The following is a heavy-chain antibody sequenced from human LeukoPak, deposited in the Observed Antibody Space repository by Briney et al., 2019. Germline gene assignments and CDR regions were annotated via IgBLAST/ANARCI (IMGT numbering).Heavy chain of an antibody. Sequence: SETLSLTCTVSGGSISTYYWTWIRQPPGKGLEWIGEINHGGSTNYNPSLKSRVTISVDTSKNQFSLKLSSVTAADTAVYYCARLSIGYYGSGSYDYWGQGTLVTVSS. CDR1: GGSISTYY. V-gene: IGHV4-34*01. CDR2: INHGGST. D-gene: IGHD3-10*01. J-gene: IGHJ4*02. CDR3: ARLSIGYYGSGSYDY.